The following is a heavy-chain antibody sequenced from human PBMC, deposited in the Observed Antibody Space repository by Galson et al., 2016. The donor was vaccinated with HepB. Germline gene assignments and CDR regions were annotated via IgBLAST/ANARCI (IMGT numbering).Heavy chain of an antibody. CDR3: ARDDTCNCYGGNKCAFHI. V-gene: IGHV3-53*01. D-gene: IGHD2-15*01. CDR2: LYKDGGT. J-gene: IGHJ3*02. CDR1: GFTVSRNY. Sequence: LRLSCAASGFTVSRNYMSWVRQAPGKGLEWVSVLYKDGGTYYADSVKGRFTISRDHSKNTLYVQMNSLRVEDTAVYYCARDDTCNCYGGNKCAFHIWGQGTMVIVSS.